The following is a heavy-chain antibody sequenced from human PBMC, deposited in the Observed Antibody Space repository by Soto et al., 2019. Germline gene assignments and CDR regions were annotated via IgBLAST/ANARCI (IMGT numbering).Heavy chain of an antibody. CDR3: ETGHSDSCDQVDY. V-gene: IGHV3-23*01. Sequence: EVQLLESGGGLEQPGGSLRLSCAAAGFTFSFCAMSCVRQAPGKGLEWGSSIRGNNGDTYYADSVKGRVTISGDNSKNTLYLQMDGMSVDYTAVYYCETGHSDSCDQVDYWGQGAVVPVSP. CDR2: IRGNNGDT. D-gene: IGHD5-12*01. CDR1: GFTFSFCA. J-gene: IGHJ4*02.